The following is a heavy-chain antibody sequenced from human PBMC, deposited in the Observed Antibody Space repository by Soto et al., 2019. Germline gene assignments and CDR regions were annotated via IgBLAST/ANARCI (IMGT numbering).Heavy chain of an antibody. CDR1: GFTFSSYA. V-gene: IGHV3-23*01. CDR2: ISGSGGST. J-gene: IGHJ6*02. Sequence: GGSLRLSCAASGFTFSSYAMSWVRQAPGKGLEWVSAISGSGGSTYYADSVKGRFTISRDNSKNTLYLQMNSLRAEDTAVYYCANIWSGYTYYYGMDVCGQVTTVTVS. D-gene: IGHD3-3*01. CDR3: ANIWSGYTYYYGMDV.